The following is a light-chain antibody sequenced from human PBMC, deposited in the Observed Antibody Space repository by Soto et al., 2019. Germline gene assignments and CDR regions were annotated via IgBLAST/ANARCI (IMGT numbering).Light chain of an antibody. V-gene: IGLV2-8*01. CDR3: SSHTSSSTVV. J-gene: IGLJ2*01. CDR2: EVN. Sequence: QSALTQPPSASGSPGQSVTISCTGTSSDVGGYNYVSWYQQHPGKAPKLIIYEVNKRPSGVPDRFSGSKSGNTASLTVSGLQAEDEADYYCSSHTSSSTVVFGGGTKVTVL. CDR1: SSDVGGYNY.